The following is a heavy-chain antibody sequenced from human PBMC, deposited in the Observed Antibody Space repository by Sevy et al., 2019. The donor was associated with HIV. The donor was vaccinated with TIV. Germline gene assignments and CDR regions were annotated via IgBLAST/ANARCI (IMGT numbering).Heavy chain of an antibody. V-gene: IGHV2-5*02. CDR3: AHRPVTTGWNWFDP. Sequence: SGPTLVNPTQTLTLTCTFSGLSLSTSGVGVGWIRQPPGKALEWLALIYWDGDKRYSPSLQSRLTITKDTSKNQVVLKMTNMDPVDTATYYCAHRPVTTGWNWFDPWGQGTLVTVSS. CDR2: IYWDGDK. CDR1: GLSLSTSGVG. J-gene: IGHJ5*02. D-gene: IGHD4-4*01.